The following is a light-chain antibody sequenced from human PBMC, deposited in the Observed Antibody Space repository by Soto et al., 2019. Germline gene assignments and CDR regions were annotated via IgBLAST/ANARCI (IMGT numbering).Light chain of an antibody. CDR2: EVS. Sequence: QSALTQPPSASGSPGQSVTISCTGTSSDVGGYNYVSWYQQHPGKAPKLMIYEVSKRPSGVPDRFSGSKSGNTASLTVSGLQAEDEADYYCSSHVFGGGTKLNVL. CDR1: SSDVGGYNY. J-gene: IGLJ2*01. CDR3: SSHV. V-gene: IGLV2-8*01.